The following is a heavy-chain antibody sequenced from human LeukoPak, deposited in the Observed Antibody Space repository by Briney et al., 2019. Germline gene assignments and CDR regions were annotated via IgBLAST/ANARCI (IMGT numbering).Heavy chain of an antibody. CDR2: IYSGGTT. J-gene: IGHJ4*02. Sequence: GGSLRLSCAASGFTVSSSYMSWVRQAPGKGLEWLSVIYSGGTTYYADSVKGRFTISRDNGKNTLFLQMNSLRSEDAAVYYCVRGNDYGGPHYWGQGTLVTVSS. D-gene: IGHD4-23*01. CDR1: GFTVSSSY. V-gene: IGHV3-66*01. CDR3: VRGNDYGGPHY.